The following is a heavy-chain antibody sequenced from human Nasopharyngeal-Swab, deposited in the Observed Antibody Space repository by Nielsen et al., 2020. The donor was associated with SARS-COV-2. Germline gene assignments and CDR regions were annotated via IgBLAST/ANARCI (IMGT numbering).Heavy chain of an antibody. CDR1: GFIFDDYA. CDR3: ARDKSSTVTTFDY. V-gene: IGHV3-20*04. J-gene: IGHJ4*02. CDR2: ITWNGGSI. D-gene: IGHD4-17*01. Sequence: GASLQISCAASGFIFDDYAMNWVRQAPGKGLEWVSGITWNGGSIGYAESVKGRFTISRDSAKNSLYLQMNSLRAEDTALYYCARDKSSTVTTFDYWGQGTLVTVS.